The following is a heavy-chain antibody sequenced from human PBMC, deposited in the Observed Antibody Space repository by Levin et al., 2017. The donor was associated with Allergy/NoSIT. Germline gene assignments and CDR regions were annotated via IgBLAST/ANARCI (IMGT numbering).Heavy chain of an antibody. CDR3: ARDRTTVTTKDVYYYGMDV. CDR1: GGSISSYY. Sequence: SETLSLTCTVSGGSISSYYWSWIRQPPGKGLEWIGYISNSGSTNYNPSLKSRVTISLDTSKNQFSLKLYSVTAADTAVYYCARDRTTVTTKDVYYYGMDVWGQGAKVTVSS. V-gene: IGHV4-59*01. J-gene: IGHJ6*02. D-gene: IGHD4-17*01. CDR2: ISNSGST.